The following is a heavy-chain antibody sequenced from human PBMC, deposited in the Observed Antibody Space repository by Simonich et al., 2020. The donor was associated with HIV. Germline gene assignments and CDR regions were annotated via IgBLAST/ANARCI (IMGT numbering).Heavy chain of an antibody. J-gene: IGHJ3*02. CDR1: GGSFSGYH. D-gene: IGHD2-15*01. Sequence: QVQLQQWGSGLLKPSETLSLTCAVYGGSFSGYHRCWIRQPPGKGLEWIGEINPIGSANYNPSLTSRVTISLHTSKKQFSLKVNSVTAADTAVYYCARIPRLTTLRNAFDIWGQGTMVTVSS. V-gene: IGHV4-34*01. CDR3: ARIPRLTTLRNAFDI. CDR2: INPIGSA.